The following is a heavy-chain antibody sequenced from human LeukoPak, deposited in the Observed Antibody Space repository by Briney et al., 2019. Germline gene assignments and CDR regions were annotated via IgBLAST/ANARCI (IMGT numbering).Heavy chain of an antibody. V-gene: IGHV3-9*01. J-gene: IGHJ4*02. CDR1: GFTFDDYA. CDR2: ISWNSGSI. D-gene: IGHD3-22*01. CDR3: AKSSGAYDSSGYYDY. Sequence: GGSLRLSCAASGFTFDDYAMHWVRQAPGKGLEWVSGISWNSGSIGYADSVKGRFTISGDNAKNSLYLQMNSLRAEDTALYYCAKSSGAYDSSGYYDYWGQGTLVTVSS.